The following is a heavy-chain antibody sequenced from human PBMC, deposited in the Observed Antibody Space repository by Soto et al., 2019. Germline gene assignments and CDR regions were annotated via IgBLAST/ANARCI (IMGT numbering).Heavy chain of an antibody. CDR3: AKGVPGIAVAGTGYFQH. Sequence: GGSLRLSCAASGFTFSSYAMSWVRQAPGKGLEWVSGISGSGDSPYYADSVKGPFTISRDNSKNTLYLQMNSLRAEDTAVYYCAKGVPGIAVAGTGYFQHWGQGTLVTVSS. D-gene: IGHD6-19*01. J-gene: IGHJ1*01. CDR1: GFTFSSYA. CDR2: ISGSGDSP. V-gene: IGHV3-23*01.